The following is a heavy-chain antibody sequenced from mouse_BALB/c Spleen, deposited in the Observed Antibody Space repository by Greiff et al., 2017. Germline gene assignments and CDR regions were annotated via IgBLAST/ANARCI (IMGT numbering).Heavy chain of an antibody. Sequence: LVKTGASVKISCKASGYSFTGYYMHWVKQSHGKSLEWIGYISCYNGATSYNQKFKGKATFTVDTSSSTAYMQFNSLTSEDSAVYYCARSRRGSSYDWYFDVWGAGTTVTVSS. CDR2: ISCYNGAT. CDR1: GYSFTGYY. J-gene: IGHJ1*01. V-gene: IGHV1S34*01. CDR3: ARSRRGSSYDWYFDV. D-gene: IGHD1-1*01.